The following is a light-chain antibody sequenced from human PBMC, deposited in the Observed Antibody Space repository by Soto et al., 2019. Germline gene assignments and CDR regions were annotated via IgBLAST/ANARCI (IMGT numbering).Light chain of an antibody. CDR1: SSNIGAGYD. V-gene: IGLV1-40*01. CDR3: QSYDSSLSGFYV. Sequence: QSVLTQPPSLSGAPGQWVTISCTGSSSNIGAGYDVHWYQQLPGAAPKLLIYGSSKRPSGVPDRFSGSKSGTSASLAITGLQAEDEADYYCQSYDSSLSGFYVFGTGTKVTVL. CDR2: GSS. J-gene: IGLJ1*01.